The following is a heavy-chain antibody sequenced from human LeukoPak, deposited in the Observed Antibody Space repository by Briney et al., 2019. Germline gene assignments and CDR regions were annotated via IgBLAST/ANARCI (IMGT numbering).Heavy chain of an antibody. CDR3: ARRGITMVRGVIIPPYYYYYYMDV. CDR2: ISYDGSNK. D-gene: IGHD3-10*01. CDR1: GFTFSSYA. J-gene: IGHJ6*03. Sequence: PGRSLRLSCAASGFTFSSYAMHWVRQAPGKGLEWVAVISYDGSNKYYADSVKGRFTISRDNSKNTLYLQMNSLRAEDTAVYYCARRGITMVRGVIIPPYYYYYYMDVWGKGTTVTVSS. V-gene: IGHV3-30*01.